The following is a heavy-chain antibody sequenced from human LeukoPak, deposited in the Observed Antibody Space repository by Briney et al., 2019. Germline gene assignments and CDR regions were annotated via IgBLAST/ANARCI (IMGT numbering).Heavy chain of an antibody. Sequence: GASVKVSFKASGYTFTGYYMHWVRPAPGQGLEWMGRINPNSGGTNYAQKFQGRVTMTRDTSISTAYMELSRLRSDDTAVYYCARYYDSENWFDPWGQGTLVTVSS. D-gene: IGHD3-22*01. CDR3: ARYYDSENWFDP. CDR2: INPNSGGT. CDR1: GYTFTGYY. V-gene: IGHV1-2*02. J-gene: IGHJ5*02.